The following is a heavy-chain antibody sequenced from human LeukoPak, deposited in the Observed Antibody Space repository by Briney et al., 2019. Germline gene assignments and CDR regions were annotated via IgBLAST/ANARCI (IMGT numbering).Heavy chain of an antibody. V-gene: IGHV3-11*01. Sequence: GGSLRLSCTPSGFTIGDFAMSWFRQAPGKGLEWVSYISSSGSTIYYADSVKGRFTISRDNAKNSLYLQMNSLRAEDTAVYYCARGDGTTLHYWGQGTLVTVSS. D-gene: IGHD1-7*01. CDR1: GFTIGDFA. CDR3: ARGDGTTLHY. CDR2: ISSSGSTI. J-gene: IGHJ4*02.